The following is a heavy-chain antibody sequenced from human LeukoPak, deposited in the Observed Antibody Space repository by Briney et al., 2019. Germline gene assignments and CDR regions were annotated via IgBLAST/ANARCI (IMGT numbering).Heavy chain of an antibody. CDR2: MNSDGTTV. D-gene: IGHD5-24*01. Sequence: PGGSLRLSCAVSGFTFRTSWMHWVRQAPGGGLVWVSRMNSDGTTVNYADSVKGRFTMSRDNAKNTLYLQMNSLRAEDTAVYYCARGGNYYLDYWSQGTLATVSS. CDR3: ARGGNYYLDY. J-gene: IGHJ4*02. V-gene: IGHV3-74*01. CDR1: GFTFRTSW.